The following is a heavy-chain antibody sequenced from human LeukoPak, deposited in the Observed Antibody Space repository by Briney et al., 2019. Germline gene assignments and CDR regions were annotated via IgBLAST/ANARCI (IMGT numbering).Heavy chain of an antibody. CDR2: IHYSGST. V-gene: IGHV4-38-2*02. D-gene: IGHD3-22*01. J-gene: IGHJ3*02. CDR1: GYSISSAYY. Sequence: SETLSLTCSVSGYSISSAYYWGWIRQPPGKGLEWIATIHYSGSTYYNPSLKSRVTISVDTSKNQFSLKLSSVTAADTAVYYCASSRSYYYDSSGYQSDAFDIWGQGTMVTVSS. CDR3: ASSRSYYYDSSGYQSDAFDI.